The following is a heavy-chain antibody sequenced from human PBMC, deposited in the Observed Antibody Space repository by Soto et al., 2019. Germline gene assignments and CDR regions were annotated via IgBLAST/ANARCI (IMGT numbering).Heavy chain of an antibody. CDR1: GGTFSSYA. CDR3: ASHGSGSLYYYYGMDV. Sequence: SVKVSCKASGGTFSSYAISWVRQAPGQGLEWMGGIIPIFGTANYAQKFQGRVTITADESTSTAYMELSSLRSEDTAVYYCASHGSGSLYYYYGMDVWGQGTTVTVSS. J-gene: IGHJ6*02. D-gene: IGHD3-10*01. CDR2: IIPIFGTA. V-gene: IGHV1-69*13.